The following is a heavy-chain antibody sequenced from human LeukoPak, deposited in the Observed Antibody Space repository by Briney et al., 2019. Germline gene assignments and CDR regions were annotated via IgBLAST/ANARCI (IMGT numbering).Heavy chain of an antibody. CDR1: GFTFRSYS. V-gene: IGHV3-21*04. Sequence: PGGSLRLSCAAFGFTFRSYSMHWVRQAPGKGLDWVSSISLSSSYIYYADSVKGRFTISRDNAKNSLYLQMNSLRAEDTAVYYCARDNGWSADFWGQGTLVTVSS. J-gene: IGHJ4*02. CDR2: ISLSSSYI. CDR3: ARDNGWSADF. D-gene: IGHD2-15*01.